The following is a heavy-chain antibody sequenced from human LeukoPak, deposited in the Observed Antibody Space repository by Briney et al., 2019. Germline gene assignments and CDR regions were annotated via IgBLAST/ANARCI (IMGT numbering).Heavy chain of an antibody. CDR2: ISGSGGST. CDR3: AKGYCSGTSCGYFDY. CDR1: GFTFSSYA. V-gene: IGHV3-23*01. J-gene: IGHJ4*02. D-gene: IGHD2-2*01. Sequence: GDSLRLSCAASGFTFSSYAMSWVRQAPGKGLEWLSAISGSGGSTYYADSVKGRFTISRDNSRSTLYLQMNSLRAEDTAVYYCAKGYCSGTSCGYFDYWGQGTLVTVSS.